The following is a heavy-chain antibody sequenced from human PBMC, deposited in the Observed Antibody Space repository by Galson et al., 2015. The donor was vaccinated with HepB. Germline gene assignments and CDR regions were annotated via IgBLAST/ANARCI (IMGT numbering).Heavy chain of an antibody. J-gene: IGHJ4*02. CDR3: ARILIGGARGLDY. Sequence: PALVKPTQTLTLTCTFSGFSLSTSGVCVSWIRQPPGKALEWLARIDWDDDKYYSTSLKTRLTISKDTSKNQVVLTMTNMDPVDTATYYCARILIGGARGLDYWGQGTLVTVSS. CDR2: IDWDDDK. D-gene: IGHD1-26*01. V-gene: IGHV2-70*11. CDR1: GFSLSTSGVC.